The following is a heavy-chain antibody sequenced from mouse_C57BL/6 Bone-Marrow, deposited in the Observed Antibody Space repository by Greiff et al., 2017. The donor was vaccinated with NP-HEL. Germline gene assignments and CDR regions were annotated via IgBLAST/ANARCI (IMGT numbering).Heavy chain of an antibody. Sequence: VQLQQSGPELVKPGASVKLSCKASGYTFTSYDINWVKQRPGQGLEWIGWIYPRDGSTKYNEKFKGKATLTVDTSSSTAYMELHSLTSEDSAVYFCALLPYYGSSYSFAYWGQGTLVTVSA. CDR3: ALLPYYGSSYSFAY. CDR1: GYTFTSYD. CDR2: IYPRDGST. D-gene: IGHD1-1*01. V-gene: IGHV1-85*01. J-gene: IGHJ3*01.